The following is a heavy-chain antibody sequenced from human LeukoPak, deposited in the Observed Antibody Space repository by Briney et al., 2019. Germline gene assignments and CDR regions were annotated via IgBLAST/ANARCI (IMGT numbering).Heavy chain of an antibody. CDR1: GFTVSSNY. V-gene: IGHV4-4*02. J-gene: IGHJ4*02. CDR3: ARDRSDTSLDY. D-gene: IGHD3-22*01. Sequence: GSLRLSCAASGFTVSSNYMSWVRQPPGKGLEWIGEIYHSGSTNYNPSLKSGVTISLDKSKNKFSLKLSSATAADTAVYYCARDRSDTSLDYWGRGTLVTVSS. CDR2: IYHSGST.